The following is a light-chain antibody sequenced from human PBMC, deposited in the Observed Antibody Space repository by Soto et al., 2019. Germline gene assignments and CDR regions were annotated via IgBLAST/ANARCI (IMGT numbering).Light chain of an antibody. CDR2: GAS. CDR3: HQRQSWPRT. Sequence: EIGLTQSPGTRSLSPVESATVCCRASQSVSSSYLAWYQQKPGQAPRLLIYGASIRAAGIPARFSASGSGTDFTLTISDVQPEDFALYYCHQRQSWPRTFGQGTKVDIK. J-gene: IGKJ1*01. V-gene: IGKV3-20*01. CDR1: QSVSSSY.